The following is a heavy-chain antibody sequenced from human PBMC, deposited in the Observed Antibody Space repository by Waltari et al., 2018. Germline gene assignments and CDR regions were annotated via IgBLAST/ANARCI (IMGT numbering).Heavy chain of an antibody. J-gene: IGHJ3*01. CDR2: IREDASVI. Sequence: QVHLVESGGGVVQPGGSLRLSCAASGFTFSDYGMHWVRQAPGNGLEWVAFIREDASVIYYRDSVKGRFTISRDNSKNTLFLQMSSLRPEDTAVYYCAKVGVGLTTWYPFDVWGQGTMVTVSS. D-gene: IGHD1-1*01. CDR1: GFTFSDYG. CDR3: AKVGVGLTTWYPFDV. V-gene: IGHV3-30*02.